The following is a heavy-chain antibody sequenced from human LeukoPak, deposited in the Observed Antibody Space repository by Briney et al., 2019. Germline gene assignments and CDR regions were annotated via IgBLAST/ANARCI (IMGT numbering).Heavy chain of an antibody. Sequence: GGSLRLSCAASGFTFSSYAMSWVRQAPGKGLEWVSAISGSGGSTYYADSVKGRFTISRDNSKNTLYLQMNSLRAEDTAVYYCVRRGYYDILTGYSSLSSYWGQGTLVTVSS. J-gene: IGHJ4*02. V-gene: IGHV3-23*01. CDR3: VRRGYYDILTGYSSLSSY. D-gene: IGHD3-9*01. CDR2: ISGSGGST. CDR1: GFTFSSYA.